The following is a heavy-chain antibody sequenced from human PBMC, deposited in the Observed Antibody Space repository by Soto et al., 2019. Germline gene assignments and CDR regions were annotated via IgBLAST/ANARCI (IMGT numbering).Heavy chain of an antibody. D-gene: IGHD2-2*01. V-gene: IGHV3-7*01. CDR3: SPALNY. CDR1: GFTFSSQW. Sequence: GGSLRLSCAASGFTFSSQWMDWVRQAPGKGLEWVANINQDGSEKHYADSVKGRFTISRDNAKDSLYLQMNSLTAEDSALYYCSPALNYWGQGTLVTVSS. CDR2: INQDGSEK. J-gene: IGHJ4*02.